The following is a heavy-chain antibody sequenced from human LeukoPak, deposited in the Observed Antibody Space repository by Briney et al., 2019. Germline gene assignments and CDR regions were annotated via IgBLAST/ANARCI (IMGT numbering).Heavy chain of an antibody. CDR1: GSGFTFGNFA. CDR3: AKDGSWGDYQFCFYMDV. D-gene: IGHD3-16*01. J-gene: IGHJ6*03. Sequence: GGSLRLSCEVSGSGFTFGNFAMSWVRQAPGKGLEWASGISGSGYYTYYADSVKGRFTISRDNSKNTVYIQINSLRAEDTAVYYCAKDGSWGDYQFCFYMDVWGKGTTVTVSS. CDR2: ISGSGYYT. V-gene: IGHV3-23*01.